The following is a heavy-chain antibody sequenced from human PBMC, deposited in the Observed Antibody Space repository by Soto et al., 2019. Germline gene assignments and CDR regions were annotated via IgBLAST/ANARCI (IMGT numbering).Heavy chain of an antibody. J-gene: IGHJ4*02. V-gene: IGHV1-2*04. CDR3: AREGRNGSGSYLPFDY. CDR2: INPNSGDT. D-gene: IGHD3-10*01. CDR1: GYTFTGYY. Sequence: QVQLVQSGAEVKKPGASVKVSCKASGYTFTGYYMHWVRQAPGQGLEWMGWINPNSGDTNYAQKFQGWVTMTRDTSISTAYMELSRLRSDDTAVYYCAREGRNGSGSYLPFDYWGQGTLVTVSS.